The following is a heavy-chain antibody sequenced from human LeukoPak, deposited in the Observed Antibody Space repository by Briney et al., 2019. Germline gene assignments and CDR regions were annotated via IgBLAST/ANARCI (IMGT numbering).Heavy chain of an antibody. CDR2: ISYDGSNK. Sequence: GRSLRLSCAASGFTFSSYGMHWVRQAPGKGLEWVAVISYDGSNKYYADSVKGRLTISRDNSKNTLYLQMNSLRAEDTAVYYCAKDERVVKLLDAFDIWGQGTMVTVSS. V-gene: IGHV3-30*18. D-gene: IGHD2-21*01. CDR3: AKDERVVKLLDAFDI. CDR1: GFTFSSYG. J-gene: IGHJ3*02.